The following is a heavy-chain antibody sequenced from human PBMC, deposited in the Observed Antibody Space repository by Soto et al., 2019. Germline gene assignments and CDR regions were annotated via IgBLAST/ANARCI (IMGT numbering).Heavy chain of an antibody. CDR2: ISTSSHHS. V-gene: IGHV3-21*01. CDR1: GFSISSYS. D-gene: IGHD2-15*01. CDR3: VPGVVAIAATGY. J-gene: IGHJ4*02. Sequence: EVQLAESGGGLVKPGGSLRLSCAASGFSISSYSMNWVRQAPGKGLEWVSSISTSSHHSQYADSVRGRFTISRDNAKNSLYLQMDSLRDEDTAVYHCVPGVVAIAATGYWGQGTLVTVSS.